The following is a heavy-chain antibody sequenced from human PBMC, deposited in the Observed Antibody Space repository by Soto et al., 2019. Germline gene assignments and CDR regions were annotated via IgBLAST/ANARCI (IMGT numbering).Heavy chain of an antibody. D-gene: IGHD6-19*01. CDR2: IYYSGST. CDR1: GGSISSSSYY. CDR3: ARPNPKAGAGRNPYFDY. V-gene: IGHV4-39*01. J-gene: IGHJ4*02. Sequence: PSETLSLTCTVSGGSISSSSYYWGWIRQPPGKGLEWIGSIYYSGSTYYNPSLKSRVTISVDTSKNQFSLKLSSVTAADTAVYYCARPNPKAGAGRNPYFDYWGQGTLVTVSS.